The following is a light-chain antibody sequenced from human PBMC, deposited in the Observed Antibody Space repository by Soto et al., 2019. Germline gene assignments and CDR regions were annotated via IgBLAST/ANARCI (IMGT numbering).Light chain of an antibody. CDR1: QGISSY. CDR3: QQYNSYWT. Sequence: IQLTQSPSSLSASVGDRVTITCRASQGISSYLGWYQQKPGKAPNLLIYAASTLQSGVPSRFSGSGSGTEFTLTISSLQPDDFATYYCQQYNSYWTFGQGTKVDIK. CDR2: AAS. J-gene: IGKJ1*01. V-gene: IGKV1-9*01.